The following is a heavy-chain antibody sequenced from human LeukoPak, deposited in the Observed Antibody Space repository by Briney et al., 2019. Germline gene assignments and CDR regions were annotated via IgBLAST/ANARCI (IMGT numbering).Heavy chain of an antibody. J-gene: IGHJ6*03. CDR2: IIPIFGTA. D-gene: IGHD2-2*02. CDR3: VRDGHRLYDYYYYYMDV. Sequence: SVKVSCKASGGTFSSYAISWVRQAPGQGLEWMGGIIPIFGTANYAQKLQGRVTMTTDTSTSTAYMELRSLRSDDTAVYFCVRDGHRLYDYYYYYMDVWGKGTTVTVSS. CDR1: GGTFSSYA. V-gene: IGHV1-69*05.